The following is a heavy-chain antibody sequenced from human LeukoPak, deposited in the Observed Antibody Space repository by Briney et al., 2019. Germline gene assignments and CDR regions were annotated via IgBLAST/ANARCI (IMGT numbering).Heavy chain of an antibody. D-gene: IGHD2-2*01. V-gene: IGHV3-33*08. CDR1: GFTFSSYG. Sequence: QPGGPLRLSCAASGFTFSSYGMHWVRQAPGKGLEWVAVIWYDGSNKYYADSVKGRFTISRDNSKNMVYLQMNSLRAEDTAVYYCRFLGYCGSTSCYGRGGDDFDVWGQGTMVTVSS. CDR3: RFLGYCGSTSCYGRGGDDFDV. J-gene: IGHJ3*01. CDR2: IWYDGSNK.